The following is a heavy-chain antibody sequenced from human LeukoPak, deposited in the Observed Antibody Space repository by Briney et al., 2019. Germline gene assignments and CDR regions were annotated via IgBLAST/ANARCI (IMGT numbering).Heavy chain of an antibody. CDR2: IYTSGST. CDR1: GGSISSYY. CDR3: AREFSGVDTSGYYVFDY. D-gene: IGHD3-22*01. V-gene: IGHV4-4*07. J-gene: IGHJ4*02. Sequence: PSETLSLTCTVSGGSISSYYWSWIRQPAGKGLEWIGRIYTSGSTNYNPSLKSRVTMSVDTSKNQFSLKLSSVTAADTAVYYCAREFSGVDTSGYYVFDYWGQGTLVTVSS.